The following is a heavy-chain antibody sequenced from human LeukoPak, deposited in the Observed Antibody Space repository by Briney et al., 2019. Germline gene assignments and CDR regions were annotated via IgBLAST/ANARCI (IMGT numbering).Heavy chain of an antibody. CDR2: INHSGST. J-gene: IGHJ5*02. CDR1: GGSISTSNYY. V-gene: IGHV4-39*07. Sequence: SETLSLTCTVSGGSISTSNYYWSWIRQPPGKGLEWIGEINHSGSTNYNPSLKSRVTISVDTSKNQFSLKLSSVTAADTAVYYCARAMVVAATGWFDPWGQGTLVTVSS. CDR3: ARAMVVAATGWFDP. D-gene: IGHD2-15*01.